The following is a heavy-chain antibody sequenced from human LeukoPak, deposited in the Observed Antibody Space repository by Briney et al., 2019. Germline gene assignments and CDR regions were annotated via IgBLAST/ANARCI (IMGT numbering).Heavy chain of an antibody. CDR1: GYTFTNYY. Sequence: ASVKVSCKASGYTFTNYYMHWVRQAPGQGLEWLGVINTGGGTTSSAQKFQGRVTMTRDTSTSTVYMELSSLTSEDTAVYYCARGSGQFDYWGQGTLVTVSS. V-gene: IGHV1-46*01. J-gene: IGHJ4*02. CDR3: ARGSGQFDY. D-gene: IGHD2-15*01. CDR2: INTGGGTT.